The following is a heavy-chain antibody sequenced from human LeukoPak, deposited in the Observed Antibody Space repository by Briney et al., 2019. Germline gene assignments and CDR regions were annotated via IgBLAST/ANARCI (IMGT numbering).Heavy chain of an antibody. CDR1: GFSFSIYW. CDR2: INSDGSRT. CDR3: TRGARYGMDV. J-gene: IGHJ6*02. V-gene: IGHV3-74*01. Sequence: PGGSLRLSCAASGFSFSIYWMHWVRQAPGKGLVWVSHINSDGSRTSKADSVKGRFTISRDNAKNTLYLQMNSLRAKDTAVYYCTRGARYGMDVWGQGTTVTVS.